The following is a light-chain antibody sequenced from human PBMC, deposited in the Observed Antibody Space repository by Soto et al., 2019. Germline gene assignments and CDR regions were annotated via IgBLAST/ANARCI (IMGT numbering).Light chain of an antibody. CDR2: AAS. Sequence: DIQMTQSPSSLSASVGDRVTITCRASQAISNYLAWYQQKPGKVPKLLIFAASTLQSGVPSRFSGGGSGTGFSLTISSLEPEDVATYYCQKYNDAPFTFGPGTKVEIK. CDR1: QAISNY. CDR3: QKYNDAPFT. V-gene: IGKV1-27*01. J-gene: IGKJ3*01.